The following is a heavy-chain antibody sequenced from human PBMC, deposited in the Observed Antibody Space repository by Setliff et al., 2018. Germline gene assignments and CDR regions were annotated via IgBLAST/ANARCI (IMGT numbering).Heavy chain of an antibody. CDR3: AKVLGGYSYGFCDY. Sequence: GGSLRLSCVASGFTFSSYAMSWVRQAPGKGLEWVSAISGTGGSTYYSDSVRGRFTISRDNSKSTLYLQMNSLRAEDTALYYCAKVLGGYSYGFCDYWGQGTLVTVSS. V-gene: IGHV3-23*01. CDR2: ISGTGGST. D-gene: IGHD5-18*01. J-gene: IGHJ4*02. CDR1: GFTFSSYA.